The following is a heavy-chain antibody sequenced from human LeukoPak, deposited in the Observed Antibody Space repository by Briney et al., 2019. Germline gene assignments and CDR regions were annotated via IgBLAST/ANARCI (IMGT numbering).Heavy chain of an antibody. J-gene: IGHJ4*02. D-gene: IGHD6-13*01. CDR1: GGSISSYY. CDR2: IYYSGST. CDR3: ARHGYSSSWRPKALDY. Sequence: SETLSLTCTVSGGSISSYYWSSIRQPPGKGLEWIGYIYYSGSTNYNPPLKSRATISVDTSKNQFSLKLSSVTAADTAVYYCARHGYSSSWRPKALDYWGQGTLVTVSS. V-gene: IGHV4-59*08.